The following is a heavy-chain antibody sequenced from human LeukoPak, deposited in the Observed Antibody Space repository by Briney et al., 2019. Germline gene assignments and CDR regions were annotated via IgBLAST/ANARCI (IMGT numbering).Heavy chain of an antibody. J-gene: IGHJ4*02. Sequence: SETLSLTCTVSGGSINSRGYYCGWIRQPPGKGLEWIGSIFYSGSTYYNPSFKSRVTISVDTSKNQFSLKVTSVTAADTALYYCARHHGYPRYFFDYWGQGTLVTVSS. CDR2: IFYSGST. V-gene: IGHV4-39*01. D-gene: IGHD5-18*01. CDR3: ARHHGYPRYFFDY. CDR1: GGSINSRGYY.